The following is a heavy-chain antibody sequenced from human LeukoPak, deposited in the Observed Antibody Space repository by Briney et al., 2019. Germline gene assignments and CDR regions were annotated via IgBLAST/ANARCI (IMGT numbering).Heavy chain of an antibody. CDR3: ARGVSGSNWFDP. J-gene: IGHJ5*02. V-gene: IGHV1-2*02. CDR1: GYTFTGYY. CDR2: INPNRGGT. D-gene: IGHD2-8*01. Sequence: ASVKVSCKASGYTFTGYYMQWVRQAPGQGLEWMGWINPNRGGTNYAQKFQGRVTMTRDTSISTAYMELSRLRSDDTGVYYCARGVSGSNWFDPWGQGTLVVVSS.